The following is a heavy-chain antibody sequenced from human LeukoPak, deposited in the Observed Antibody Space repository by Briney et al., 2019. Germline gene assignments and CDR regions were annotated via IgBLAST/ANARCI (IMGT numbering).Heavy chain of an antibody. CDR1: GFTFSSYW. CDR2: IKQDGSEK. CDR3: ARSPAGANYYLDV. V-gene: IGHV3-7*01. D-gene: IGHD1-14*01. Sequence: GGSLRLSCAASGFTFSSYWMSWVRQAPGKGLEWEANIKQDGSEKYYVDSVKGRFTISRDNAKNSLSLQMNSLRAEDTAVYYCARSPAGANYYLDVWGKGTTVTISS. J-gene: IGHJ6*03.